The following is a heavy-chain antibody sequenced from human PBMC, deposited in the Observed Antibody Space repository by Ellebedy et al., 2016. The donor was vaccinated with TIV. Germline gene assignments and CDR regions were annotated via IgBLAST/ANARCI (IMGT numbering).Heavy chain of an antibody. CDR2: INPDGTTT. CDR3: ARAVGVLDY. Sequence: GGSLRLSCVTSGFTFSDYWMHWVRQVPGKGLVWVSQINPDGTTTSFAESVKGRFTISRDNAKNALYLQMNSLTPEDTAMYYCARAVGVLDYWGRGTLVTVFS. V-gene: IGHV3-74*01. D-gene: IGHD1-26*01. J-gene: IGHJ4*02. CDR1: GFTFSDYW.